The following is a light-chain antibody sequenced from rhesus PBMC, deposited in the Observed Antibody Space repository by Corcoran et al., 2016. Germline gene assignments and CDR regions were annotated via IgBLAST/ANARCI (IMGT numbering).Light chain of an antibody. V-gene: IGLV2-32*02. J-gene: IGLJ1*01. CDR3: SSYAGSNTYSI. Sequence: QAALTQPRSVSGSPGQSVTISCTGTSSDIGGYNYVSWYQQHPGTAPKLMIYEVSKRPSGVSDRFSGSKSGNTASLTISGLQAEDEADYYCSSYAGSNTYSIFGAGTRLTVL. CDR1: SSDIGGYNY. CDR2: EVS.